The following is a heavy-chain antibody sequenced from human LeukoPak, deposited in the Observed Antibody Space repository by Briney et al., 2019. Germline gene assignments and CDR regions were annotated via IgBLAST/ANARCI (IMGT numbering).Heavy chain of an antibody. CDR3: AKDLDYYGSGSAFDY. V-gene: IGHV3-23*01. CDR1: GFTFSSYA. CDR2: ISGSGGST. Sequence: GGSLRLSCAPSGFTFSSYAMSWVRQAPGKGLEWVSAISGSGGSTYYADSVKGRFTISRDNSKNTLYLQMNSLRAEDTAVYYCAKDLDYYGSGSAFDYWGQGTLVTVSS. D-gene: IGHD3-10*01. J-gene: IGHJ4*02.